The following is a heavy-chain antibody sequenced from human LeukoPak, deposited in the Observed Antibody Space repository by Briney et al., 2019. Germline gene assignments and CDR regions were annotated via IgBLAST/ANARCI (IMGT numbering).Heavy chain of an antibody. CDR2: IIPIFGTA. V-gene: IGHV1-69*13. D-gene: IGHD5-18*01. Sequence: GASVKVSCKASGGTFSSYAISWVRQAPGQGLEWMGGIIPIFGTANYAQKFQGRVTITADESTSTAYMELSSLRSEDTAVYYCASGRYSYGSLLDDAFDIWGQGTMVTVSS. CDR1: GGTFSSYA. CDR3: ASGRYSYGSLLDDAFDI. J-gene: IGHJ3*02.